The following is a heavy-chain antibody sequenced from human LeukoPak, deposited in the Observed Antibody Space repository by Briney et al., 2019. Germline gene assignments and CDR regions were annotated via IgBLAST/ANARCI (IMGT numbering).Heavy chain of an antibody. V-gene: IGHV4-59*01. CDR3: ARANSGYYFDF. D-gene: IGHD3-22*01. CDR2: VSYSGST. Sequence: SETLSLTCTVSGGSIGSYYWNWIRQPPGKGLEWIGYVSYSGSTNYNPSLKSRVIMSVDKSKNQFSLKLSSVTAADTAVYFCARANSGYYFDFWDQGTLVTVSS. CDR1: GGSIGSYY. J-gene: IGHJ4*02.